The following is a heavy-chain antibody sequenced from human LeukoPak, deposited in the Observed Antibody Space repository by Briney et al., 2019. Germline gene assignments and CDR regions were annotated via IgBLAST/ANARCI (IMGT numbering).Heavy chain of an antibody. D-gene: IGHD3-22*01. CDR2: INSDGSST. CDR3: AVEAIIPATGAFQH. J-gene: IGHJ1*01. Sequence: GGSLRLSCAASGFTFSSYWMHWVRQAPGKGLVWVSRINSDGSSTSYADSVKGRFTISRDNAKNTLYLRMNSLRAEDTAVYYCAVEAIIPATGAFQHWGQGTLVTVSS. CDR1: GFTFSSYW. V-gene: IGHV3-74*01.